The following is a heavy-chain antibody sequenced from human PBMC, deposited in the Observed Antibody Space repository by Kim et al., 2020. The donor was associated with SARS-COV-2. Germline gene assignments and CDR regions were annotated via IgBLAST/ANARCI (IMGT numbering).Heavy chain of an antibody. Sequence: GGSLRLSCAASGFTVSSNYMSWVRQAPGKGLEWVSVIYSGGSTYYADSVKGRFTISRDNSKNTLYLQMNSLRAEDTAVYYCARAGTYYYGSGSYFGQDGVLFDIWGQGTMVTVSS. V-gene: IGHV3-66*02. J-gene: IGHJ3*02. D-gene: IGHD3-10*01. CDR3: ARAGTYYYGSGSYFGQDGVLFDI. CDR1: GFTVSSNY. CDR2: IYSGGST.